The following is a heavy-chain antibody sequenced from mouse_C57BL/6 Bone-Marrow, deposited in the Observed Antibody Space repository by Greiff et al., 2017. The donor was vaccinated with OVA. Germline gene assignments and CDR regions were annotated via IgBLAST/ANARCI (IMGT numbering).Heavy chain of an antibody. CDR3: ARRAKWDWYFDV. J-gene: IGHJ1*03. CDR2: IYPYNGVS. V-gene: IGHV1-31*01. CDR1: GYSFTGYY. D-gene: IGHD3-1*01. Sequence: VQLKQSGPELVKPGASVKISCKASGYSFTGYYMHWVKQSHGNILDWIGYIYPYNGVSSYNQKFKGKATSTVDKSSSTAYMVLRSLTSEDSAVYYCARRAKWDWYFDVWGTGTTVTVSS.